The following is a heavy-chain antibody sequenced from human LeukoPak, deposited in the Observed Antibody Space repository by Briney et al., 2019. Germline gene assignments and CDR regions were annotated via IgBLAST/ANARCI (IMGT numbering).Heavy chain of an antibody. J-gene: IGHJ4*02. Sequence: GASVKVSCKASGYAFTSYYMHWVRQAPGQGLEWMGIINPDVVTTTYAQKFQGRVTMTRDTSTSTVYMELSSLRSEDTAVYYCARGLPIDYWGQGTLVTVSS. CDR3: ARGLPIDY. CDR2: INPDVVTT. CDR1: GYAFTSYY. V-gene: IGHV1-46*01.